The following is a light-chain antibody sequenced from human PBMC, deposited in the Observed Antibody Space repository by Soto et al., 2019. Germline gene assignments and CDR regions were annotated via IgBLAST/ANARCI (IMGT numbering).Light chain of an antibody. V-gene: IGLV2-14*01. J-gene: IGLJ3*02. CDR3: TSYTTSTTLWL. Sequence: QSVLTQPASVSGSPGQSITISCTGTSSDVGGYDYVSWYQHHPGKAPKLMIYEVSDRPSGVSNRFSGSKSGNTASLTISGLQAEDEADYYCTSYTTSTTLWLFGGGTKLTVL. CDR1: SSDVGGYDY. CDR2: EVS.